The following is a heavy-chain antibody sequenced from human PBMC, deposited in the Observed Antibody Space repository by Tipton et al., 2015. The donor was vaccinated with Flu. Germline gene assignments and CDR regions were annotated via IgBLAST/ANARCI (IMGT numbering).Heavy chain of an antibody. V-gene: IGHV4-59*01. J-gene: IGHJ4*02. CDR3: ARLSSNWYHQLDN. Sequence: TLSLTCTVSGGSISSYYWSWIRQSPGKGLEWIGYISYSGSTNYNPSLKSRVTISVDTSKNQFSLKLSPVTAADTAVYYCARLSSNWYHQLDNWGQGTLVTVSS. CDR2: ISYSGST. D-gene: IGHD6-13*01. CDR1: GGSISSYY.